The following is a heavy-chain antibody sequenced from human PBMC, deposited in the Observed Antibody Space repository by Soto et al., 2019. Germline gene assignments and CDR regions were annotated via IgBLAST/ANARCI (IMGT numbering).Heavy chain of an antibody. Sequence: QVQLVQSGAEVKKPGSSVKVSCKASGGTFTDYAITWVRQVPGQGLEWMGGIIPIFGTTNYAQKLQDRVTITADISTTTAYMELTSLRSDDTAIYYCARRHSGSYFRFDPWGQGTLVTVSS. CDR3: ARRHSGSYFRFDP. V-gene: IGHV1-69*06. D-gene: IGHD1-26*01. CDR2: IIPIFGTT. J-gene: IGHJ5*02. CDR1: GGTFTDYA.